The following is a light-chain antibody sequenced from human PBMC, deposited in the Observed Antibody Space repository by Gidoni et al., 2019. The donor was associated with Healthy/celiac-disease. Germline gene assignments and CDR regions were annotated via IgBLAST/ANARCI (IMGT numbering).Light chain of an antibody. CDR1: QGISSY. J-gene: IGKJ2*01. V-gene: IGKV1-8*01. CDR3: QQYYSYPYT. CDR2: AAS. Sequence: AIRVTQSPSSFSASTGDRVTITCRASQGISSYLAWYQQKPGKAPKLLLYAASTLQSGVPSRFSGSGSGTDFTLTISCLQSEDFATYYCQQYYSYPYTFXQXTKLEIK.